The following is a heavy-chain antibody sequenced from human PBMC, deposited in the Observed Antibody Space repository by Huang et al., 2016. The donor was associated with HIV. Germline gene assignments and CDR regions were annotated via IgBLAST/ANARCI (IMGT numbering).Heavy chain of an antibody. V-gene: IGHV1-18*01. J-gene: IGHJ4*02. Sequence: QVHLVQSGAEVKKPGASVRVSCKASGYTFNIYGISWVRQAPGQGLEWMGWISAHNGKTKSEQRLQGRLTMTTDTSTNTVFMELRSLRSDDTAFYYCAGGREYCSGGSCFQGRYFDYWGQGTLVTVSS. CDR1: GYTFNIYG. CDR3: AGGREYCSGGSCFQGRYFDY. D-gene: IGHD2-15*01. CDR2: ISAHNGKT.